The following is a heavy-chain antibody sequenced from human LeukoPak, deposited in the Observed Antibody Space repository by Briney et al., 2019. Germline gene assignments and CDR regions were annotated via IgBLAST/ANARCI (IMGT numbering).Heavy chain of an antibody. CDR3: AKDLGGAVAGMVY. Sequence: PGGSLRLSCAASGFTFSSYAMHWVRQAPGKGLEWVSGISGSGGSTYYADSVKGRFTISRDNSKNMLYLQMNSLRAEDTAVYYCAKDLGGAVAGMVYWGQGTLVIVSS. CDR1: GFTFSSYA. D-gene: IGHD6-19*01. CDR2: ISGSGGST. V-gene: IGHV3-23*01. J-gene: IGHJ4*02.